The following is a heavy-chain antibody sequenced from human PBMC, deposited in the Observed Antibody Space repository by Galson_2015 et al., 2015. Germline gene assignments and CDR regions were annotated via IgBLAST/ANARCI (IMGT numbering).Heavy chain of an antibody. Sequence: SLRLSCAASGFTFSSYAMSWVRQAPGKGLEWVSAISGSGGSTYYADSVKGRFTISRDNSKNTLYLQMNSLRAEDTAVYYCAKVGCSSTSCYLEPYNWFDPWGQGTLVTVSS. V-gene: IGHV3-23*01. CDR2: ISGSGGST. D-gene: IGHD2-2*01. CDR3: AKVGCSSTSCYLEPYNWFDP. J-gene: IGHJ5*02. CDR1: GFTFSSYA.